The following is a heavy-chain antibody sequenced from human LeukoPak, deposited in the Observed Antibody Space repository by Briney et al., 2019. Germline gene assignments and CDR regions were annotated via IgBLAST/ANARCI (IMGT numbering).Heavy chain of an antibody. Sequence: PSETLSLTCTVSGGSISSGGYYWSWIRQHPGKGLEWIGYIYYSGSTYYNPSLKSRVTISVDTSKNQFSLKLSSVTAADTAVYYCARGVFWSGYLDYWGQGTLVTASS. CDR3: ARGVFWSGYLDY. CDR2: IYYSGST. V-gene: IGHV4-31*03. D-gene: IGHD3-3*01. J-gene: IGHJ4*02. CDR1: GGSISSGGYY.